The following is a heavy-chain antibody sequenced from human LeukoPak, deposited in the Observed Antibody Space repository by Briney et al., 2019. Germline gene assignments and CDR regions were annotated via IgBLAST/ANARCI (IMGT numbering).Heavy chain of an antibody. D-gene: IGHD6-19*01. CDR3: AKLSQWLVPWGYYFDY. J-gene: IGHJ4*02. CDR2: ISGSGGST. CDR1: GFTFSSYA. V-gene: IGHV3-23*01. Sequence: GGSLRFSGAASGFTFSSYAMSWVRQAPGKGLEWVLAISGSGGSTYYADSVRGRFTISRDNSKNTLYPQMNSLRAEDTAVYYCAKLSQWLVPWGYYFDYWGQGTLVTVSS.